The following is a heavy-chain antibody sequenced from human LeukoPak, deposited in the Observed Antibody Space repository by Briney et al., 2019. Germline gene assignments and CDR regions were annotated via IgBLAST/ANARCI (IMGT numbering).Heavy chain of an antibody. D-gene: IGHD1-26*01. CDR1: GFTLSTNA. V-gene: IGHV3-23*01. CDR2: ISGSGAST. J-gene: IGHJ4*02. CDR3: AKDVGKWESLHFFDY. Sequence: GGSLRLFCLTSGFTLSTNAMSWVRQAPGKGLEWISGISGSGASTYYADSVKGRFTISREDSRNTLYLQMNSLRGDDTAVYYCAKDVGKWESLHFFDYWGQGTLVTVSS.